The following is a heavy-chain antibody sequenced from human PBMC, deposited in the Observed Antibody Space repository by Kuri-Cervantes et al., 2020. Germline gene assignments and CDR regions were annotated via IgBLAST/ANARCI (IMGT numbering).Heavy chain of an antibody. CDR3: VMVRGVILTNYYGMDV. V-gene: IGHV3-23*01. CDR2: ISDSGGST. J-gene: IGHJ6*02. CDR1: GFTFSSYA. Sequence: GESLKISCAASGFTFSSYAMSWVRQAPGKGLEWVSGISDSGGSTYYADSVKGRFTISRDNSKNTLYLQMNSLRAEDTAVYYCVMVRGVILTNYYGMDVWGQGTTVTVSS. D-gene: IGHD3-10*01.